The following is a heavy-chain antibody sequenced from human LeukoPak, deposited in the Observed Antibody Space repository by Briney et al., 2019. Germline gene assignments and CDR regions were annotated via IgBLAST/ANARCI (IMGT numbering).Heavy chain of an antibody. CDR1: GGTLSSYA. CDR2: IIPILGIA. V-gene: IGHV1-69*04. CDR3: ARDLGDSSGYYYVGLGY. J-gene: IGHJ4*02. Sequence: ASVKVSCKASGGTLSSYAISWVRQAPGQGLEWMGRIIPILGIANYAQKFQGRVTITADKSTSTAYMELSSLRSEDTAVYYCARDLGDSSGYYYVGLGYWGQGTLVTVSS. D-gene: IGHD3-22*01.